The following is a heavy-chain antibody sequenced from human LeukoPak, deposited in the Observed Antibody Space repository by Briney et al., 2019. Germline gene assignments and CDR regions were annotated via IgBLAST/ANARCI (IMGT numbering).Heavy chain of an antibody. J-gene: IGHJ4*02. CDR2: IYYSGST. D-gene: IGHD3-3*01. CDR1: GGSLGSHS. V-gene: IGHV4-59*11. Sequence: SETLSLTCTVSGGSLGSHSWSWIRQPPGKGLEWIAYIYYSGSTNYNPSLKSRVTISVDTSKNQFSLKLISVTAADTAVYYGARDGGYDFWSGTFDYWGQGTLVTVSS. CDR3: ARDGGYDFWSGTFDY.